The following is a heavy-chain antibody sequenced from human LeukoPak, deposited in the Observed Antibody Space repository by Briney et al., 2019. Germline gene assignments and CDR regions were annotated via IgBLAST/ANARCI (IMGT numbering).Heavy chain of an antibody. CDR1: GFTFSSYS. D-gene: IGHD7-27*01. Sequence: GGSLRLSCAASGFTFSSYSMNWVRQAPGKGLEWVSYISSSSTIYYADSVKGRFTISRDNAKNSLYLQMNSLRAEDTAVYYCARDWELGTFDYWGQGTLVTVSS. CDR2: ISSSSTI. J-gene: IGHJ4*02. V-gene: IGHV3-48*01. CDR3: ARDWELGTFDY.